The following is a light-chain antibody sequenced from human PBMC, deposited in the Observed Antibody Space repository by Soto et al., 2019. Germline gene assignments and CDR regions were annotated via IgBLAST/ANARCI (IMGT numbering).Light chain of an antibody. Sequence: QSALTQPASVSGSPGQSITISCTGNSSDVGNYNLVSWYQQHPGKAPKLMIYEGSKRPSGVSNRFAGSKSDNTASLTISGLQAEDEAHYYCCSYARGSTDVFGTGTKLTVL. J-gene: IGLJ1*01. V-gene: IGLV2-23*01. CDR3: CSYARGSTDV. CDR1: SSDVGNYNL. CDR2: EGS.